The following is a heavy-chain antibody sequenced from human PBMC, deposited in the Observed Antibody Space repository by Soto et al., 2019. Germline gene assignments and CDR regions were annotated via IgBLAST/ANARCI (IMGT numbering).Heavy chain of an antibody. J-gene: IGHJ4*02. Sequence: GASVKVSCKASGYTFTGYYMHWVRQAPGQGLEWMGWINPNSGGTNYAQKFQGWVTMTRDTSISTAYMELSRLRSGDTAVYYCARTPVGAAAGFDYWGQGTLVTVSS. V-gene: IGHV1-2*04. D-gene: IGHD6-13*01. CDR1: GYTFTGYY. CDR2: INPNSGGT. CDR3: ARTPVGAAAGFDY.